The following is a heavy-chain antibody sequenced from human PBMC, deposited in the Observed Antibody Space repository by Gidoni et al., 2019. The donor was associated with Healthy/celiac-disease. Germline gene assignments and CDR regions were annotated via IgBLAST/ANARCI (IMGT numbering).Heavy chain of an antibody. D-gene: IGHD1-26*01. CDR3: ASWGELPNGYFDY. CDR2: IYYSGST. CDR1: GCSISSSSYY. J-gene: IGHJ4*02. Sequence: QLQLQESGPGLVKPSETLSLTCTVSGCSISSSSYYWGWLRQPPGKGLEWIGSIYYSGSTYYNPSLKSRVTISVDTSKNQFSLKLSSVTAADTAVYYCASWGELPNGYFDYWGQGTLVTVSS. V-gene: IGHV4-39*07.